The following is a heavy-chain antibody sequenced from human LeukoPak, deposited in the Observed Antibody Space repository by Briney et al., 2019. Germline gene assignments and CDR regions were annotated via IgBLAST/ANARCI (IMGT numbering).Heavy chain of an antibody. CDR3: ARANYYDSSGYSGY. V-gene: IGHV1-18*01. CDR1: GYTFTTYG. J-gene: IGHJ4*02. CDR2: ISAYNGNT. Sequence: GASVKASCKASGYTFTTYGISWVRQAPGQRLEWMGGISAYNGNTNYAQKLQGRVTMTTDTSTSTAYMELRSLRSDDTAVYYCARANYYDSSGYSGYWGQGTLVTVSS. D-gene: IGHD3-22*01.